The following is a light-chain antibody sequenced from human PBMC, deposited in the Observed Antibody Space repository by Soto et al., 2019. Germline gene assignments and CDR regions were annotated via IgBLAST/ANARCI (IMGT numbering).Light chain of an antibody. CDR2: DVD. V-gene: IGLV2-11*01. CDR3: CSFAGRYTLG. CDR1: SSDVGRYDY. J-gene: IGLJ3*02. Sequence: QSALTQPRSVSGSPGQSVTISCTGSSSDVGRYDYVSWYQQHPDKAPRLMIYDVDKRPSGVPDRFSGSKSGNTASLTISGLQTDDEAEYYCCSFAGRYTLGFGGGTKLTVL.